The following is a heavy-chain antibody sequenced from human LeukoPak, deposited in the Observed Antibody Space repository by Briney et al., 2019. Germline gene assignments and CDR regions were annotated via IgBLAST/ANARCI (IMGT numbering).Heavy chain of an antibody. J-gene: IGHJ4*02. V-gene: IGHV3-30*18. CDR1: GFTFSSYG. CDR2: ISFDGSNK. D-gene: IGHD6-19*01. CDR3: AKTPVSSGWSYFDY. Sequence: GGSLRLSCAASGFTFSSYGMHWVRQAPGKGLEWVTFISFDGSNKYHPDSVKGRFTISRDNSKNTLYLQMNSLRAEDTAVYYCAKTPVSSGWSYFDYWGQGTLVTVSS.